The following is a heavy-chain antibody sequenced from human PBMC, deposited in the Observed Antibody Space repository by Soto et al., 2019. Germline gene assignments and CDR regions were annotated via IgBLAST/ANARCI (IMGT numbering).Heavy chain of an antibody. J-gene: IGHJ4*02. V-gene: IGHV4-34*01. D-gene: IGHD2-21*01. CDR3: ARKIGDY. CDR2: INHSGST. Sequence: SETLSLTCAVYGGSFSGYYWSWIRQPPGKGLEWIGEINHSGSTNYNPSLKSRVTISVDTSKNQFSLKLSSVTAADTAVYYCARKIGDYWGQGTLVTVSS. CDR1: GGSFSGYY.